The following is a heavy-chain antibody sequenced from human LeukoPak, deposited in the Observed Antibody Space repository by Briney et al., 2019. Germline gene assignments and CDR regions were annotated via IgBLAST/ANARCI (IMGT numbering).Heavy chain of an antibody. D-gene: IGHD3-16*02. V-gene: IGHV1-46*01. Sequence: AAVKLSCKASVYSFTSHYMHWVRQAPGQGLEWMGLINPSGSSTLYAQKFQGRVTMTRDMSTTTDYMELSSLRSEDTAVYYCARDNSVGDIAWWFDPWGQGTLVTVSS. CDR3: ARDNSVGDIAWWFDP. CDR2: INPSGSST. J-gene: IGHJ5*02. CDR1: VYSFTSHY.